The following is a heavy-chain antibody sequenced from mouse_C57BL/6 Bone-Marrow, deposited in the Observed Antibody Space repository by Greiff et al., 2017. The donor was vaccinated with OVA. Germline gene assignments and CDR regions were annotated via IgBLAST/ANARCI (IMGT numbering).Heavy chain of an antibody. V-gene: IGHV5-16*01. D-gene: IGHD1-1*01. J-gene: IGHJ2*01. CDR2: INYDGSST. CDR1: GFTFSDYY. CDR3: ATYYGSYDY. Sequence: EVMLVESEGGLVQPGRSMKLSCTASGFTFSDYYMAWVRQVPEKGLEWVANINYDGSSTYYLDSLKSRFIISRDNAKNILYLQMSSLKSEDTATYYCATYYGSYDYWGQGTTLTVSS.